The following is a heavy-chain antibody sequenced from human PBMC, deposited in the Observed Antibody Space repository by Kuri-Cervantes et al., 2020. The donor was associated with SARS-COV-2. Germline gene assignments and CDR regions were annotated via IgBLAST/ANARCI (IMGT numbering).Heavy chain of an antibody. CDR2: IYYSGST. CDR3: AGEQWLGPFDY. D-gene: IGHD6-19*01. V-gene: IGHV4-59*01. CDR1: GGTISSYY. Sequence: SETLSLTCTVSGGTISSYYWSWIRQPPGKGLEWIGYIYYSGSTNYNPSLKSRVTISVDKSKNQFPLKLSSVTAAETAVYYCAGEQWLGPFDYWGQGTLVTVSS. J-gene: IGHJ4*02.